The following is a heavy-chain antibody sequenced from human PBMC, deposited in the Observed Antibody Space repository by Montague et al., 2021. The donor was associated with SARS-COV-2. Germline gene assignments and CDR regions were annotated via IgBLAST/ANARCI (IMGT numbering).Heavy chain of an antibody. CDR3: ARGRRIAARPSEGYFDL. V-gene: IGHV4-34*01. J-gene: IGHJ2*01. D-gene: IGHD6-6*01. CDR1: GGSFSGHY. Sequence: SETLSLTCAVYGGSFSGHYWSWICLPPSKGLEWIGEINHNVSTNYNPSLTSRVTISVDTSKNQYSLKLSSVTAADTAAYYCARGRRIAARPSEGYFDLLGRGSLVDVSS. CDR2: INHNVST.